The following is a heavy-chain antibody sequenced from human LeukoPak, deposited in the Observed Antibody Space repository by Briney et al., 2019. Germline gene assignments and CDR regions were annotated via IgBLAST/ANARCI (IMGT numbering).Heavy chain of an antibody. CDR1: GYTFTGYY. Sequence: EASVKVSCKASGYTFTGYYMHWVRQAPGQGLEWMGIINPSGGSTSYAQKFQGRVTMTRDTSTSTVYMELSSLRSEDTAVYYCARAAPRYCSGGSCYFNWFDPWGQGTLVTVSS. CDR2: INPSGGST. CDR3: ARAAPRYCSGGSCYFNWFDP. J-gene: IGHJ5*02. V-gene: IGHV1-46*01. D-gene: IGHD2-15*01.